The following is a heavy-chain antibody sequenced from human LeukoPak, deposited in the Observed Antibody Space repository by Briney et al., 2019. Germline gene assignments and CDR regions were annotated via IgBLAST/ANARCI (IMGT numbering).Heavy chain of an antibody. Sequence: PSETLSLTCTVSGGSISSGDYYWSWIRQPPGKGLEWIGYIYYSGSTYYNPSLKSRVTISVDTSKNQFSLKLSSVTAADTAVYYCARATGGYDFWSGYYTDYWGQGTLVTVSS. J-gene: IGHJ4*02. CDR1: GGSISSGDYY. V-gene: IGHV4-30-4*08. D-gene: IGHD3-3*01. CDR3: ARATGGYDFWSGYYTDY. CDR2: IYYSGST.